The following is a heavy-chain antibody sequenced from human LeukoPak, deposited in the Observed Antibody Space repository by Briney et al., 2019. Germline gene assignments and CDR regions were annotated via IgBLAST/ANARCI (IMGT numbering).Heavy chain of an antibody. CDR2: IYHSGST. CDR1: GGSISSSSYY. J-gene: IGHJ5*02. D-gene: IGHD3-9*01. CDR3: ARAYDILTGYPNWFDP. V-gene: IGHV4-39*07. Sequence: PSETLSLTCTVSGGSISSSSYYWGWIRQPPGKGLEWIGSIYHSGSTYYNPSLKSRVTISVDTSKNQFSLKLSSVTAADTAVYYCARAYDILTGYPNWFDPWGQGTLVTVSS.